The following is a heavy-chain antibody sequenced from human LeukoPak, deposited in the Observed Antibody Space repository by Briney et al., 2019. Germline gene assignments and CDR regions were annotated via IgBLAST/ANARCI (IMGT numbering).Heavy chain of an antibody. CDR2: ISGDGGST. J-gene: IGHJ6*02. Sequence: PGRSLRLSCAASGFTFSSYGMHWVRQAPGKGLEWVSLISGDGGSTYYADSVKGRFTISRDNSKNSLYLQVNSLRTEDTALYYCAKTRSDYYYYGMDVWGQGTTVTVSS. CDR1: GFTFSSYG. CDR3: AKTRSDYYYYGMDV. V-gene: IGHV3-43*02. D-gene: IGHD2-2*01.